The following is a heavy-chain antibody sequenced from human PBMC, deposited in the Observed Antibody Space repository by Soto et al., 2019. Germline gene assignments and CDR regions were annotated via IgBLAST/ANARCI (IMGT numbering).Heavy chain of an antibody. CDR2: ISAYNGNT. J-gene: IGHJ4*02. CDR3: ARGWFGESLYYFDY. CDR1: GDTIINYG. V-gene: IGHV1-18*01. D-gene: IGHD3-10*01. Sequence: GASVKVSCKASGDTIINYGINWVRQAPGQGLEWMGWISAYNGNTNYAQKLQGRVTMTTDTSTSTAYMELRSLRSDDTAVYFCARGWFGESLYYFDYWGQGTLVTVSS.